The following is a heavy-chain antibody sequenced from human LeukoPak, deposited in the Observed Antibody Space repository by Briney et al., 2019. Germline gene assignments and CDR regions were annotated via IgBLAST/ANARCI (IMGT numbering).Heavy chain of an antibody. V-gene: IGHV1-69*06. CDR2: VIPIFDTA. D-gene: IGHD2-21*02. CDR3: ARDGGAYCGGDCYTDAFDI. Sequence: SVKGSCKASGGTFSSYAISWVRQAPGQGLEWMGGVIPIFDTANYAQKFQGRVTITADKSTSTAYMELSSLRSEDTAVYYCARDGGAYCGGDCYTDAFDIWGQGTMVTVSS. CDR1: GGTFSSYA. J-gene: IGHJ3*02.